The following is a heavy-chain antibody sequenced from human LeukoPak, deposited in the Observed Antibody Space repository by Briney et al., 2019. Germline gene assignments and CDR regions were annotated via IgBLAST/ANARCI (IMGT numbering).Heavy chain of an antibody. Sequence: GGSLRLSCAASGFTFSSYWMSWVRQAPGKGLEWVANIKQDGSEKYYVDSVKGRFTISRENAKNSLYLQMNSLRAGDTAVYYCARVLRDYDSRAYDAFDIWGQGTMVTVSS. V-gene: IGHV3-7*01. CDR1: GFTFSSYW. D-gene: IGHD3-22*01. J-gene: IGHJ3*02. CDR3: ARVLRDYDSRAYDAFDI. CDR2: IKQDGSEK.